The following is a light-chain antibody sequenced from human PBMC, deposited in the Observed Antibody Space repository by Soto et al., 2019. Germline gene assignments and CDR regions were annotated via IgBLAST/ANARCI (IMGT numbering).Light chain of an antibody. Sequence: IQMIQSPSTLSASLGETVTISCRAGQSVSKWLAWYRQKPGQAPVLLIHSTSTLQLGVPSRFSGSGWGTEFTLTISNLQPDDSATYYCQQYNSVSSFGQGTKLAIE. J-gene: IGKJ2*03. CDR2: STS. CDR1: QSVSKW. V-gene: IGKV1-5*01. CDR3: QQYNSVSS.